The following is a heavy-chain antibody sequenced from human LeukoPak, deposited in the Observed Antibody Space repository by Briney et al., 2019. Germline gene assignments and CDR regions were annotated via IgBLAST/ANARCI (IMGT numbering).Heavy chain of an antibody. D-gene: IGHD3-10*01. V-gene: IGHV4-4*07. CDR2: IYTSGIT. CDR1: GGSFSSYY. Sequence: PSETLSLTCTVSGGSFSSYYWSWIRQPAGKGLEWIGRIYTSGITNYNPSLKSRVTMSVDTSKNQFSLKLSSVTAADTAVYYCAGEVYGSGSYSSTDAFDIWGQGTMVTVSS. J-gene: IGHJ3*02. CDR3: AGEVYGSGSYSSTDAFDI.